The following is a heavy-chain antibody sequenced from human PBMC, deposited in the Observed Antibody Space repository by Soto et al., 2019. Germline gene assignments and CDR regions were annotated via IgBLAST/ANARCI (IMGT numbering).Heavy chain of an antibody. CDR2: IYPGDSYT. CDR3: ARHGVGDILTGQPYY. CDR1: GYTFTNYW. Sequence: GESLKISCEGSGYTFTNYWIGWVRQMPGKGLEWMGIIYPGDSYTRYSPSFQGHVTFSADKSTTSAYLQWSSLKASDTAMYYCARHGVGDILTGQPYYWGQGTLVTVSS. J-gene: IGHJ4*02. V-gene: IGHV5-51*01. D-gene: IGHD3-9*01.